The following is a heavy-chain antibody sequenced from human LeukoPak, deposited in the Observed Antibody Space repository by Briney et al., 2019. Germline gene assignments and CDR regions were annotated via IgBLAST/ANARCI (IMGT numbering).Heavy chain of an antibody. D-gene: IGHD1-26*01. CDR2: IIPIFGST. J-gene: IGHJ6*03. Sequence: SVKASCNASGDIFNSYSVSWVRQAPGQGLEWMGGIIPIFGSTNYAQKFQGRVTITTDQSTRTAYMELNRLSSDDTAVYYCARVGRSRGSLPNSYYYMDVWGKGTTVTVSS. CDR1: GDIFNSYS. CDR3: ARVGRSRGSLPNSYYYMDV. V-gene: IGHV1-69*05.